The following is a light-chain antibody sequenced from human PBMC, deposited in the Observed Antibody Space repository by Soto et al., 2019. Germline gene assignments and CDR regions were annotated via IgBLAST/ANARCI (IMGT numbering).Light chain of an antibody. Sequence: EIVMTQSPATLSVSPGERATLSCRASQSVSSNLAWYQQKPGQAPRLLIYGASTRATGIPARLSGSGSGTEFTLTISSLQSEDFAVYYCQQHDNWPFTFGQGTKLDIK. CDR1: QSVSSN. J-gene: IGKJ2*01. CDR3: QQHDNWPFT. V-gene: IGKV3-15*01. CDR2: GAS.